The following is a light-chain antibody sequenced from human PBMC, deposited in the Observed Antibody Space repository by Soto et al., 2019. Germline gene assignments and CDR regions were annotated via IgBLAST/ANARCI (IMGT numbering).Light chain of an antibody. CDR1: QSISSW. V-gene: IGKV1-5*01. CDR3: QQYNSYSYT. CDR2: DAS. J-gene: IGKJ2*01. Sequence: DIQMTQSPSTLSASVGDRVTITCRASQSISSWLAWYQQKPGKAPKLLIYDASSLESGVPSRFSGSGSGTEFTLTLSSLHPDDFATYYCQQYNSYSYTFGQGTKLEIK.